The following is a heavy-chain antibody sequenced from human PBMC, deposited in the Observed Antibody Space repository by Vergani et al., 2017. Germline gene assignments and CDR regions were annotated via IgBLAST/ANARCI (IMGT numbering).Heavy chain of an antibody. CDR2: IYYSGST. CDR1: GGSISSYY. J-gene: IGHJ4*02. Sequence: QVQLQESGPGLVKPSETLSLTCTVSGGSISSYYWSWIRQPPGKGLEWIGYIYYSGSTNYNPSLKSRVTISVDTSKNQFSLKPSSVTAADTAVYYCARDGGSYPFDYWGQGTLVTVSS. CDR3: ARDGGSYPFDY. D-gene: IGHD1-26*01. V-gene: IGHV4-59*01.